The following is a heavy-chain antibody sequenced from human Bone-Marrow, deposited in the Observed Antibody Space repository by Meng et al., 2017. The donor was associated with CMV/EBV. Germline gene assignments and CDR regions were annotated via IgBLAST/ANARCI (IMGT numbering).Heavy chain of an antibody. CDR3: ATSLGYCSSTSCYPHQYFDY. Sequence: GSYYWSWIRQPPGKGLEWIGYIYYSGSTNYNPSLKSQVTISVDTSKNQFSLKLSSVTAADTAVYYCATSLGYCSSTSCYPHQYFDYWGQGTLVTVSS. D-gene: IGHD2-2*01. V-gene: IGHV4-61*01. CDR2: IYYSGST. J-gene: IGHJ4*02. CDR1: GSYY.